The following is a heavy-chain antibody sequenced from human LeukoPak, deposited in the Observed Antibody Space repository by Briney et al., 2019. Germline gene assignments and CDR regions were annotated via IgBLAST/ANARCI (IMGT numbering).Heavy chain of an antibody. CDR2: IYYSGST. D-gene: IGHD2-15*01. Sequence: SETLSLTCTVSGGSISSYYWSWIRQPPGKGLEWIGYIYYSGSTNYNPSLKSRVTISVDTSKNQFSLELSSVTAADTAVYYCARAAGYCSGGSCYYYYYYYMDVWGKGTTVTVSS. V-gene: IGHV4-59*01. CDR1: GGSISSYY. J-gene: IGHJ6*03. CDR3: ARAAGYCSGGSCYYYYYYYMDV.